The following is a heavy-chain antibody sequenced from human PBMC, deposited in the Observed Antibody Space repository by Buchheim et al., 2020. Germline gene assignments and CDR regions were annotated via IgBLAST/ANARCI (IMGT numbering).Heavy chain of an antibody. V-gene: IGHV3-30*18. CDR1: GFTFSSYG. J-gene: IGHJ4*02. Sequence: VQLVESGGGLVQPGGSLRLSCAASGFTFSSYGMHWVRQAPGKGLEWVAVISYDGSNKYYADSVKGRFTISRDNSKNTLYLQMNSLRAEDTAVYYWANARDYGDYLQLGPVDYWGKGTL. D-gene: IGHD4-17*01. CDR3: ANARDYGDYLQLGPVDY. CDR2: ISYDGSNK.